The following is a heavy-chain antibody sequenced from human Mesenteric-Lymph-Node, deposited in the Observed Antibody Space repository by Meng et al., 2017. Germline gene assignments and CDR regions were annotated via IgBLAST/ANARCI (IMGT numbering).Heavy chain of an antibody. Sequence: GSLRLSCAASGFTFSSYGMGWVRQAPGKGLEYVSAISASGYNTYYADSVKGRFTISRDNSMNTLYLQMNSLRAEDTAVYFCAKEGGPRRPFDYWGQGTLVTVSS. CDR1: GFTFSSYG. CDR3: AKEGGPRRPFDY. V-gene: IGHV3-23*01. CDR2: ISASGYNT. D-gene: IGHD1-14*01. J-gene: IGHJ4*02.